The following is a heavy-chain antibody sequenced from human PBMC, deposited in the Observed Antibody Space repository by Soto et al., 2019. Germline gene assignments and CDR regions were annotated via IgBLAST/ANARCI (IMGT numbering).Heavy chain of an antibody. V-gene: IGHV1-46*03. CDR1: GYTFTSYY. CDR2: INPSGGST. CDR3: AIEVSYGDSSTDAFDI. Sequence: QVQLVQSGAEVKKPGASVKVSCKASGYTFTSYYMHWVRQAPGQGLEWMGIINPSGGSTSYAQKCQGRVTMTRDTSTSTVYMELSSLRSEDTVVYYCAIEVSYGDSSTDAFDIWGQGTMVTVSS. J-gene: IGHJ3*02. D-gene: IGHD4-17*01.